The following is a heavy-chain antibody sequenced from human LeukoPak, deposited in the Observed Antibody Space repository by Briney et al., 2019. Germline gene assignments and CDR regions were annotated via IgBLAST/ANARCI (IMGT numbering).Heavy chain of an antibody. CDR2: ISYDGXNK. V-gene: IGHV3-30*04. CDR3: ARDRYCSGGSCYSYYYYYYGMDV. Sequence: AMHWVRQXXXXGLEWVAVISYDGXNKYYADSVKGRFTISRDNSKNTLYLQMNSLRAEDTAVYYCARDRYCSGGSCYSYYYYYYGMDVWGQGTTVTVSS. J-gene: IGHJ6*02. D-gene: IGHD2-15*01. CDR1: A.